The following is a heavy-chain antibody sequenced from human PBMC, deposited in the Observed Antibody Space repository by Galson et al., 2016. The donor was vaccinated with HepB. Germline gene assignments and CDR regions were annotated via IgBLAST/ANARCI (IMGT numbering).Heavy chain of an antibody. J-gene: IGHJ6*02. D-gene: IGHD3-10*01. CDR2: VEQDGNEK. Sequence: WVANVEQDGNEKYYVDSVKGRFIISRDNAKNSLYLHMNTLRAEDTAVYYCARDLGSSITMVRGEQYYYYYGLDVWGQGTTVTVSS. CDR3: ARDLGSSITMVRGEQYYYYYGLDV. V-gene: IGHV3-7*03.